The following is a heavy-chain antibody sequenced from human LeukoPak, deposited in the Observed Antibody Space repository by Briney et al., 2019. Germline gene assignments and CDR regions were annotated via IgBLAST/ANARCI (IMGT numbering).Heavy chain of an antibody. CDR2: IYTSGST. V-gene: IGHV4-4*07. CDR1: GGSISSYY. D-gene: IGHD6-6*01. Sequence: SETLSLTCTVSGGSISSYYWSWIRQPAGKGLEWIGRIYTSGSTNYSPSLKSRVTMSVDTSKNQFSLKLSSVTAADTAVYYCATLVIAARNYYYYGMDVWGQGTTVTVSS. CDR3: ATLVIAARNYYYYGMDV. J-gene: IGHJ6*02.